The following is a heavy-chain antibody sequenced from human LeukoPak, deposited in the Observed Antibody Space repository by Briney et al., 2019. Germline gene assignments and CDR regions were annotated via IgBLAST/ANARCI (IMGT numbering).Heavy chain of an antibody. CDR3: ARGPLIAAAGTW. J-gene: IGHJ4*02. V-gene: IGHV3-74*01. CDR2: INGDGSWT. D-gene: IGHD6-13*01. Sequence: PGGSLRLSCAASGNYWMHWVRQAPGKGLVWVSHINGDGSWTTYADSVKGRFTISKDNAKNTVYLQMNSLRAEDTAVYYCARGPLIAAAGTWWGQGTLVTVSS. CDR1: GNYW.